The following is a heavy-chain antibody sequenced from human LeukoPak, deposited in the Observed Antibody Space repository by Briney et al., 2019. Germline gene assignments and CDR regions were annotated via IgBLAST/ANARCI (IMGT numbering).Heavy chain of an antibody. CDR2: FDPEDGET. CDR1: GYTLTELS. Sequence: ASVKVSCKVSGYTLTELSMHWVRQAPGKGLEWMGGFDPEDGETIYAQKFQGRVTMTEGTSTDTAYMELSSLRSEDTAVYYCTIRFLDPEHHYYYGMDVWGQGTTVTVSS. J-gene: IGHJ6*02. V-gene: IGHV1-24*01. CDR3: TIRFLDPEHHYYYGMDV. D-gene: IGHD3-3*01.